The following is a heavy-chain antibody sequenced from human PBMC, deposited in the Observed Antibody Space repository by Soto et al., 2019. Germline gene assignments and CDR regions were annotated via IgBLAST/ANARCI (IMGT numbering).Heavy chain of an antibody. D-gene: IGHD3-9*01. V-gene: IGHV3-13*01. Sequence: GGSLRLSCAASGFIFSTYDMHWVRQATGKGLEWVSAIGTAGDTYYPGSVKGRFTISRENAKNSLYLQINSLRAGDTAVYYCARGLHDILTGLAYMDVWGKGTTVTVSS. CDR2: IGTAGDT. CDR1: GFIFSTYD. J-gene: IGHJ6*03. CDR3: ARGLHDILTGLAYMDV.